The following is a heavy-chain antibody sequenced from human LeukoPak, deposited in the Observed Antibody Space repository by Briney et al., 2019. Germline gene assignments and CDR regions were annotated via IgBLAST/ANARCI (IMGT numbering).Heavy chain of an antibody. J-gene: IGHJ4*02. D-gene: IGHD6-6*01. V-gene: IGHV4-4*08. CDR3: ASLETTAARDY. Sequence: PSETVSLTCTVSGGSISSYYCSWIRQPPGKGLEWIGYIYTSGSTNYNPSLKSRVTMSVDTSKNQFSLKLSSVTAADTAVYYCASLETTAARDYWGQGTLVTVSS. CDR1: GGSISSYY. CDR2: IYTSGST.